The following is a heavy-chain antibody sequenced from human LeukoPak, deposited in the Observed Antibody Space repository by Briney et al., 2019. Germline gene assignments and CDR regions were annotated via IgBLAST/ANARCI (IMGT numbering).Heavy chain of an antibody. D-gene: IGHD3-3*01. CDR1: GGSINNNY. CDR3: ARGDFSATYGYYGMDV. CDR2: IYYNGNT. J-gene: IGHJ6*02. Sequence: SETLSLTCTVSGGSINNNYWSWFRQSPGKGLEWIGYIYYNGNTNYNTSLESRVTISVDTSKNQIHLRLSSVTAADTAVYYCARGDFSATYGYYGMDVWGQGTTVTVSS. V-gene: IGHV4-59*01.